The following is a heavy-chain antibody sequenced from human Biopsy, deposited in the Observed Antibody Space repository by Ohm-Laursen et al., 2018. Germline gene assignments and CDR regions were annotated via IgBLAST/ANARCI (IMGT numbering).Heavy chain of an antibody. D-gene: IGHD2-2*02. Sequence: TQTLTLTCTLSGFSLNTRGMSVTWIRQPPGKALEWLARIDWDDAQFYNGSLKTRLTISKDTSENHVVLTLSDVDPVDTATYYCARIPILVVPAAIVYRHRRHLQGLDVWGQGTTVIVSS. CDR2: IDWDDAQ. CDR3: ARIPILVVPAAIVYRHRRHLQGLDV. V-gene: IGHV2-70*16. CDR1: GFSLNTRGMS. J-gene: IGHJ6*02.